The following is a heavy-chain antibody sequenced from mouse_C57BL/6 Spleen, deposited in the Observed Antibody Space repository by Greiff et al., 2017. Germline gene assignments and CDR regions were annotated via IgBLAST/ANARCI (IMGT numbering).Heavy chain of an antibody. V-gene: IGHV1-82*01. J-gene: IGHJ2*01. CDR1: GYAFSSSW. D-gene: IGHD4-1*01. CDR3: ARRDPGYFDY. CDR2: IYPGDGDT. Sequence: QVQLQQSGPELVKPGASVKISCKASGYAFSSSWMNWVKQRPGKGLEWIGRIYPGDGDTNYNGKFKGKATLTADKSSSTAYMQLSSLTSEDSAVYFCARRDPGYFDYWGQGTTLTVSS.